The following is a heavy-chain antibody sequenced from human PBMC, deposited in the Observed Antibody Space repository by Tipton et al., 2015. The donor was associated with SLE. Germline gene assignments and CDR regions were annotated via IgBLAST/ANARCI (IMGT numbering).Heavy chain of an antibody. V-gene: IGHV4-61*01. CDR3: ARTPGGVQGQIGWYFDL. CDR1: GGSISSSSYY. Sequence: TLSLTCTVSGGSISSSSYYWSWIRQPPGRGLEWIGYIYSSGSTAYNPSLKSRVTISVDTSKNQFSLKLSSVTAADTAVYYCARTPGGVQGQIGWYFDLWGRGTLVTVSS. D-gene: IGHD3-10*01. J-gene: IGHJ2*01. CDR2: IYSSGST.